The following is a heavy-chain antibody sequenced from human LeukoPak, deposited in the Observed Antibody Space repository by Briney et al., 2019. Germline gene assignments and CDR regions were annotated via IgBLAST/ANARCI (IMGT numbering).Heavy chain of an antibody. D-gene: IGHD6-13*01. CDR2: INPSGGST. CDR1: GYTFTCYY. Sequence: ASVKVSCKASGYTFTCYYMHWVRQAPGQGLEWMGIINPSGGSTSYAQKFQGRVTMTRDTSTSTVYMELSSLRSEDTAVYCCVAAATVYWGQGTLVTVSS. V-gene: IGHV1-46*01. J-gene: IGHJ4*02. CDR3: VAAATVY.